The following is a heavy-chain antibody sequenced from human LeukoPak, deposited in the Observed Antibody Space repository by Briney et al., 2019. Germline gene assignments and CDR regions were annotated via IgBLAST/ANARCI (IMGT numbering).Heavy chain of an antibody. Sequence: ASVKVSCKASGGTFSSYAISWVRQAPGQGLEWMGWISAYNGNTNYAQKLQGRVTMTTDTSTSTAYMELRSLRSDDTAVYYCASQLEEDNWFDPWGQGTLVTVSS. D-gene: IGHD1-1*01. V-gene: IGHV1-18*01. CDR3: ASQLEEDNWFDP. CDR1: GGTFSSYA. CDR2: ISAYNGNT. J-gene: IGHJ5*02.